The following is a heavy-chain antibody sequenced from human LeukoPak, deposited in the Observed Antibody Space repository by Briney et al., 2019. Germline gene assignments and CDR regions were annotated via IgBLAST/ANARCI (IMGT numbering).Heavy chain of an antibody. Sequence: GGSLRLSCAASGFTVSSNYMSWVRQAPGKGLEWVSVIYSGGSTYYADSVKGRFTISRDNSKNTLYLQMNSLRAEDTAVYYCARAHAGFWSGYIYYFDYWGQGTLVTVSS. CDR2: IYSGGST. J-gene: IGHJ4*02. CDR1: GFTVSSNY. V-gene: IGHV3-53*01. D-gene: IGHD3-3*01. CDR3: ARAHAGFWSGYIYYFDY.